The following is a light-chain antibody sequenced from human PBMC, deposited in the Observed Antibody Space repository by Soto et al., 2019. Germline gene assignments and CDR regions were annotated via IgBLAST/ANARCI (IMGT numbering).Light chain of an antibody. J-gene: IGKJ1*01. CDR3: QQYGSTLPWA. CDR2: GAS. Sequence: EIVVTQSPGTLSLSPGVRATLSCRTSQYVSGKYLAWFQQKPGQAPRLLIYGASRRATGVPDRFSGTGSGTDFTLTISRLEPEDFAVYYCQQYGSTLPWAFGQGTKVEMK. CDR1: QYVSGKY. V-gene: IGKV3-20*01.